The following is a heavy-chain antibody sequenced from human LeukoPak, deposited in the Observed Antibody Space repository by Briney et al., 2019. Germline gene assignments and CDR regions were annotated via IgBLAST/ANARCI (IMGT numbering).Heavy chain of an antibody. CDR1: GFTFSSYS. D-gene: IGHD3-10*01. Sequence: GESLRLSCAASGFTFSSYSFNWVRQAPGKGLEWVSYISSSRNAIYYADSVKGRFTISRDNAKNSLYLQMNSLRAEDTAVYYCARVGRSGGVFDSWGQGTLVTVSS. CDR3: ARVGRSGGVFDS. J-gene: IGHJ4*02. V-gene: IGHV3-48*04. CDR2: ISSSRNAI.